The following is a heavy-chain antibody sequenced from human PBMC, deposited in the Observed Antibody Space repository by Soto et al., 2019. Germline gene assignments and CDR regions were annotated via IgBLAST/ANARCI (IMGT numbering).Heavy chain of an antibody. CDR3: ARGPSGDKVAY. Sequence: QVQLQESGPALVKPSQTLSLTCTVSGGSISSGGYSWSWIRQSPDKGLEWIGHIYDVGATYNNPSLMGRVALSVDTSNTQFSLKLSSVSAADTAVYYCARGPSGDKVAYWGQGILVTVSS. V-gene: IGHV4-30-4*01. CDR1: GGSISSGGYS. CDR2: IYDVGAT. J-gene: IGHJ4*02. D-gene: IGHD7-27*01.